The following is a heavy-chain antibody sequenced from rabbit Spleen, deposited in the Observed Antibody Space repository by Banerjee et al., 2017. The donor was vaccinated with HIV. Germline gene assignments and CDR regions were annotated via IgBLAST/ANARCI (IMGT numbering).Heavy chain of an antibody. Sequence: QSLEESGGGLVQPEGSLTLTCTASGVSFSSYYYMCWVRQAPGKGLEWIACIDTGSSGFTYSASWAKGRFTFSKTSSTTVTLQMTSLTAADTATYFCARDLDDVIGWNFGWWGQGTLVTVS. CDR1: GVSFSSYYY. V-gene: IGHV1S40*01. J-gene: IGHJ4*01. CDR3: ARDLDDVIGWNFGW. CDR2: IDTGSSGFT. D-gene: IGHD1-1*01.